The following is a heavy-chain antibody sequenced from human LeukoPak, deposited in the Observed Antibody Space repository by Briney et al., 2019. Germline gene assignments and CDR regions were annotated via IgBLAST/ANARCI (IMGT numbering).Heavy chain of an antibody. CDR1: GFTVSSNY. Sequence: GGSLRVSCAASGFTVSSNYMSWVRQAPGKGLEWVSVIYSGGSTYYADSVKGRFTISRDNSKNTLYLQMNSLRAEDTAVYYCARQPSVAAAGTFDYWGQGTLVTVSS. D-gene: IGHD6-13*01. CDR2: IYSGGST. V-gene: IGHV3-66*04. CDR3: ARQPSVAAAGTFDY. J-gene: IGHJ4*02.